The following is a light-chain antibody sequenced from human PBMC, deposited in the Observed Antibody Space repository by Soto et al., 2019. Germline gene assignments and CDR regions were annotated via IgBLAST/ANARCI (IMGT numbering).Light chain of an antibody. Sequence: QSVLTQPPSASGSPGQSVTISCTGTKNDIGVYDFVSWYQHHPGKAPRLIIYEVVQRPSGVPDRFSGSKSGNTASLTVSGLQAAAEADYFCKSYAGSNTYVFGSGTKGTVL. CDR3: KSYAGSNTYV. J-gene: IGLJ1*01. CDR2: EVV. V-gene: IGLV2-8*01. CDR1: KNDIGVYDF.